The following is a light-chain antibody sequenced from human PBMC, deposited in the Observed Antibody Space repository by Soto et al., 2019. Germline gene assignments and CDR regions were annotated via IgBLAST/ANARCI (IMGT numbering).Light chain of an antibody. CDR1: QSVSSSY. V-gene: IGKV3-20*01. Sequence: EIVLTQSPGTLSLSPGERATLSCRASQSVSSSYLAWYQQKPGQAPRLLIYGASSRATGIPDRFSGSGSGTDFALTISRLEPEDFAVDYCHQYGSSPPVTFGGGTKVEIK. CDR3: HQYGSSPPVT. J-gene: IGKJ4*01. CDR2: GAS.